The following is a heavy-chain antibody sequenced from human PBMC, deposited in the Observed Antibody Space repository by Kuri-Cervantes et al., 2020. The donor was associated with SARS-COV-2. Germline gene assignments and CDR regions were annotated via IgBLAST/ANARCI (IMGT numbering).Heavy chain of an antibody. D-gene: IGHD2-8*01. CDR3: ARGRLGVHDS. J-gene: IGHJ4*02. Sequence: LTCAAPGFTFSSYAMSWVRQAPGKGLEWVAVISYDGSNKDYTASVKGRFSISRDNSQNTRYLQMKSLRPEDTDLYYFARGRLGVHDSWGQGTLVTVSS. V-gene: IGHV3-30-3*01. CDR1: GFTFSSYA. CDR2: ISYDGSNK.